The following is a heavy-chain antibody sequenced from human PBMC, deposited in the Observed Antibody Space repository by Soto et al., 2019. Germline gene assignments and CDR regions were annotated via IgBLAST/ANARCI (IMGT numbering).Heavy chain of an antibody. CDR2: FVPLFGTT. Sequence: QLVQSGSEVKKPGSSVKVSCQASGGTFSGYVVTWVRQAPGQGLEWMGEFVPLFGTTKYARTFPGRLTITAEESTSTAYMELRTLKSDDTAVYYWATHGLGVPSPPYFDNWGQGTLVTVSS. J-gene: IGHJ4*02. V-gene: IGHV1-69*01. CDR1: GGTFSGYV. CDR3: ATHGLGVPSPPYFDN.